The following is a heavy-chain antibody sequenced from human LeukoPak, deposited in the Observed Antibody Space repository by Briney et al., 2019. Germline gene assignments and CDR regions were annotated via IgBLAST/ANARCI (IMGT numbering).Heavy chain of an antibody. CDR1: GGSISGGSFY. CDR3: ARGGDSSSWSVDY. Sequence: SQTLSLTCTVSGGSISGGSFYWTWIRQPAGKGLEWIGRIYASGSTNYNSSLKSRVTITVDTSKNQFSLGLSSVTAADTAVYYCARGGDSSSWSVDYWGQGTLVTVSS. V-gene: IGHV4-61*02. D-gene: IGHD6-13*01. J-gene: IGHJ4*02. CDR2: IYASGST.